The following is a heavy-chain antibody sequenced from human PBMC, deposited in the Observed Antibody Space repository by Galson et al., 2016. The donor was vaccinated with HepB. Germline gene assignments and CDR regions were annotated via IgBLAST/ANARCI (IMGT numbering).Heavy chain of an antibody. CDR2: ISYDGSKK. J-gene: IGHJ3*02. Sequence: SLRLSCAASGFTFSTYAMHWVRKAPGKGLAWVAVISYDGSKKYYADSVKGRFTISRDNSKNTLYLQMSSLRAEDTAVYYCARDWNDVNFDIWGQGTMVTVSS. D-gene: IGHD1-1*01. CDR1: GFTFSTYA. V-gene: IGHV3-30*04. CDR3: ARDWNDVNFDI.